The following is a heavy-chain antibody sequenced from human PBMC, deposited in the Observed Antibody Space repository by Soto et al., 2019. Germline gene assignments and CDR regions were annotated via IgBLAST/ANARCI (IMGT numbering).Heavy chain of an antibody. V-gene: IGHV1-46*01. D-gene: IGHD2-15*01. Sequence: ASVKVSCKASGYTFTSFYVHWVRQAPGQGLEWMGLINPSRFTTTYAQKFQGRVTMTRDTSTSTVYMELSSLRSEDTAIYFCARSDNVVVPASSPVYFDYWGQGTLVTVSS. CDR3: ARSDNVVVPASSPVYFDY. CDR1: GYTFTSFY. CDR2: INPSRFTT. J-gene: IGHJ4*02.